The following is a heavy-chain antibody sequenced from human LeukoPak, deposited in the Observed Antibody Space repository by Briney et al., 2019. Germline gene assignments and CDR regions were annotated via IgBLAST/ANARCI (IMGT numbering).Heavy chain of an antibody. Sequence: GGSLRLSCAASGFTFSNYEMNWVRQAPGKVLEWVSYISTSGTIYYADSVKGRFTISRDNAKNSLYLQMNSLRAEDTAMYYCAELGITMIGGVWGKGTTVTISS. CDR3: AELGITMIGGV. D-gene: IGHD3-10*02. CDR2: ISTSGTI. V-gene: IGHV3-48*03. J-gene: IGHJ6*04. CDR1: GFTFSNYE.